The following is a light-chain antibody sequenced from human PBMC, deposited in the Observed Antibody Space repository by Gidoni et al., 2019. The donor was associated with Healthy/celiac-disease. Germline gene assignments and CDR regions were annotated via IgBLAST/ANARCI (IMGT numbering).Light chain of an antibody. Sequence: SQSVLYSSNNKNYLAWYQQKPGQPPKLLIYWASTRASGVPDRFSGSGSGTDFTLTISSLQAEDVAVYYCQQYYSTPYTFGQGTKLEIK. CDR3: QQYYSTPYT. V-gene: IGKV4-1*01. CDR1: QSVLYSSNNKNY. J-gene: IGKJ2*01. CDR2: WAS.